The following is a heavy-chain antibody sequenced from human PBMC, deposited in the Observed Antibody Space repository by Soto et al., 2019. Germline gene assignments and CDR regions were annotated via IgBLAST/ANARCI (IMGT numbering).Heavy chain of an antibody. CDR3: ARVNEFCSGPFNWFDP. CDR1: GYTFTSYG. CDR2: ISAYNGNT. D-gene: IGHD3-3*01. J-gene: IGHJ5*02. Sequence: ASVKVSCKASGYTFTSYGISWVRQAPGQGIERMGWISAYNGNTNYAQKLQGRVTMTTDTSTSTAYMELRSLRSDDTAVYYCARVNEFCSGPFNWFDPWGQRTLVTVSS. V-gene: IGHV1-18*01.